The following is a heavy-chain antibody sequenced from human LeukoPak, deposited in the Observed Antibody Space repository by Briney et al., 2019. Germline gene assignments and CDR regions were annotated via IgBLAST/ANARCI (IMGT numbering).Heavy chain of an antibody. CDR2: ISSNGGST. CDR3: ARGRYCSGGSCLLDY. D-gene: IGHD2-15*01. CDR1: GFTFSSYA. Sequence: PGGSLRLSCAASGFTFSSYAMHWVRQAPGKGLEYVSAISSNGGSTYYANSVKGRFIISRDNSKNTLYLQMGSLRAEDMAVYYCARGRYCSGGSCLLDYWGQGTLVTVSS. V-gene: IGHV3-64*01. J-gene: IGHJ4*02.